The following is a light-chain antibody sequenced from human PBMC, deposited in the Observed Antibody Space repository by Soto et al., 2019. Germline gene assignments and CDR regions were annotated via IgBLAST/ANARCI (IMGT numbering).Light chain of an antibody. CDR3: HQYGSSPRT. CDR2: GAS. V-gene: IGKV3-20*01. J-gene: IGKJ2*01. CDR1: QIVRNSY. Sequence: EIVLTQSPHTLSLSPGERATLSCRASQIVRNSYLAWYQQKPGQAPRLLIYGASSTATGIPDRFSGTESGADFTLTISRVEPEDFAVYFCHQYGSSPRTFGQGTKLEIK.